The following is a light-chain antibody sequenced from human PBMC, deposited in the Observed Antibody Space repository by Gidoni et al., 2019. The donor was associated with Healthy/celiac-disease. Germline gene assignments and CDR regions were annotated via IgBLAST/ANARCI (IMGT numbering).Light chain of an antibody. CDR3: QQSYSTPYT. V-gene: IGKV1-39*01. CDR1: QSISSY. J-gene: IGKJ2*01. Sequence: DIQMTQSPSSLSASVGDRVTITCRASQSISSYLNWYQQKPGKAHKLLIYAASSLQSGVPSRFSVSGSGTDFTLTISSLQPEDFATYYCQQSYSTPYTFGQGTKLAIK. CDR2: AAS.